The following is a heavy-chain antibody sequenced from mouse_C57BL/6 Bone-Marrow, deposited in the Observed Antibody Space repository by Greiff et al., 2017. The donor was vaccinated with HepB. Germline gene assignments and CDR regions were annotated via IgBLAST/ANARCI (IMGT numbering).Heavy chain of an antibody. CDR2: ISYDGSN. CDR1: GYSITSGYY. CDR3: ASGGRYRLDY. V-gene: IGHV3-6*01. J-gene: IGHJ2*01. D-gene: IGHD1-1*01. Sequence: DVQLQESGPGLVKPSQSLSLTCSVTGYSITSGYYWNWIRQFPGNKLEWMGYISYDGSNNYNPSLKNRISITRDTSKNQFFLKLNSVTTEDTATYYCASGGRYRLDYWGQGTTLTVSS.